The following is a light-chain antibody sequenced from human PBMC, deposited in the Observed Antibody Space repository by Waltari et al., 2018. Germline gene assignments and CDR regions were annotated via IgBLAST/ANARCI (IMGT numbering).Light chain of an antibody. Sequence: DIQMTQSPSTRSASVGDRVTITCRASQSISSWLAWYQQKPGKAPKLLIYKASSLESGVPSRFSRRGSGTEFPLTISSLQPYDFATYYCQQYNSYSALTFGGGTKVEIK. CDR2: KAS. V-gene: IGKV1-5*03. CDR3: QQYNSYSALT. J-gene: IGKJ4*01. CDR1: QSISSW.